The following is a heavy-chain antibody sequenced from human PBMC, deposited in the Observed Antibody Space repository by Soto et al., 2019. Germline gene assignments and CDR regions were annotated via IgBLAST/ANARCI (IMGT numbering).Heavy chain of an antibody. D-gene: IGHD3-3*01. J-gene: IGHJ6*02. CDR2: INHSGST. V-gene: IGHV4-34*01. CDR1: GGSFSGYY. CDR3: ARGPITIFGVVTRKAGYYYGMDV. Sequence: PSETLSLTCAVYGGSFSGYYWSWIRQPPGKGLEWIGEINHSGSTNYNPSLKSRVTISVDTSKNQFSLKLSSVTAADTAVYYCARGPITIFGVVTRKAGYYYGMDVWGQGTTVTVSS.